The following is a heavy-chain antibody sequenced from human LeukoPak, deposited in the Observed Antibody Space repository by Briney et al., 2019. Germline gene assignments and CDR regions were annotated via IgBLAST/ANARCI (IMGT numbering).Heavy chain of an antibody. CDR1: GYSFTSYW. D-gene: IGHD1-26*01. V-gene: IGHV5-51*04. CDR2: IYPGDSDT. CDR3: ARNIVGATKYAFDI. J-gene: IGHJ3*02. Sequence: GESLKISCKGSGYSFTSYWIGWVREMRGEGLEWMGIIYPGDSDTRYSPSFQGHVPISADNPISTAYLQWTTRKPTDTAMYNCARNIVGATKYAFDIWGQGTMVTVSS.